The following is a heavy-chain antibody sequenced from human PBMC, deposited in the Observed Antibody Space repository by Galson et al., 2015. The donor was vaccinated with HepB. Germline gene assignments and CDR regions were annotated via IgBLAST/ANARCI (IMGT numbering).Heavy chain of an antibody. CDR3: ARDPSPKDSSGWYGDYYYGMDV. J-gene: IGHJ6*02. CDR2: ILYDGNIR. D-gene: IGHD6-19*01. CDR1: GFTFSSYA. Sequence: SLRLSCAVSGFTFSSYAMHWVRQAPGKGLEWVAIILYDGNIRYYADSVKGRFTISRDNSKNTLYLQMNSLRGEDTAVYYCARDPSPKDSSGWYGDYYYGMDVWGQGTTVTVSS. V-gene: IGHV3-30-3*01.